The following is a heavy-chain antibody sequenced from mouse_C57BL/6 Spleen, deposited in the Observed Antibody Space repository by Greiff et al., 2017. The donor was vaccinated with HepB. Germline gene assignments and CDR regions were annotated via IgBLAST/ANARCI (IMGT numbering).Heavy chain of an antibody. Sequence: VQLQQSGAELVKPGASVKISCKASGYAFSSYWMNWVKQRPGKGLEWIGQIYPGDGDTNYNGKFKGKATLTADKSSSTAYMQLSSLTSEDSAVYFCARGGTMVTGLLSGFDYWGQGTTLTVSS. J-gene: IGHJ2*01. CDR2: IYPGDGDT. CDR1: GYAFSSYW. V-gene: IGHV1-80*01. CDR3: ARGGTMVTGLLSGFDY. D-gene: IGHD2-1*01.